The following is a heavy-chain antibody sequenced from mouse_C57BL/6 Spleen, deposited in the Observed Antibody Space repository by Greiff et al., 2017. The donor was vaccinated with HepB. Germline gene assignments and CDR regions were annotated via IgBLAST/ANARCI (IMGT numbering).Heavy chain of an antibody. J-gene: IGHJ3*01. CDR3: ARVDYDYDGTY. CDR1: GFTFSSYA. Sequence: EVQLVESGGGLVKPGGSLKLSCAASGFTFSSYAMSWVRQTPETRLEWVATISDGGSYTYYPDNVKGRFTISRDNAKNNLYLQMSHLKSEDKAMYYCARVDYDYDGTYWGQGTLVTVSA. V-gene: IGHV5-4*01. CDR2: ISDGGSYT. D-gene: IGHD2-4*01.